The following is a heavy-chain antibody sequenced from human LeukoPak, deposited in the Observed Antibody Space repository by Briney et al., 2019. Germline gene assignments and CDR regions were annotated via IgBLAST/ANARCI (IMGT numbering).Heavy chain of an antibody. J-gene: IGHJ6*02. D-gene: IGHD3-10*01. V-gene: IGHV3-15*01. Sequence: PGGSLRLSCAASGFTFSNAWMNWVRQAPGKGLEWVGRIKSKTDGGTTDYAAPVKGRFTISRVDPKNTVYVQMNSLKTEDTAVYYCTTLLWFGEDYYYYGMDVWGQGTTVTVSS. CDR1: GFTFSNAW. CDR3: TTLLWFGEDYYYYGMDV. CDR2: IKSKTDGGTT.